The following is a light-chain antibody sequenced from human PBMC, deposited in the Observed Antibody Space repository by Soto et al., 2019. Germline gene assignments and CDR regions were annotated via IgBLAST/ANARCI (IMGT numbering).Light chain of an antibody. CDR1: QHVSSN. J-gene: IGKJ2*01. Sequence: EIVMTQSPATLSVSPGGSATLSCRASQHVSSNFAWYRQKPGQAPTLLIYRASTRATGIPARFSGSGSGTEXXXTIXSXQSEDFAVYYCQQYNNWPYTFGQGTKLEIK. V-gene: IGKV3-15*01. CDR3: QQYNNWPYT. CDR2: RAS.